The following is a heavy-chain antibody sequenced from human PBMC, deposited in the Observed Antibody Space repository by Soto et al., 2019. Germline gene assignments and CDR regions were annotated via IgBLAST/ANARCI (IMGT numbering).Heavy chain of an antibody. CDR3: AREHPLGIAATLDY. Sequence: GGSLRLSCAASGFTFSDYYMSWIRQAPGKGLEWVSYISSSGSTIYYADSVKGRFTISRDNAKNSLYLQMNSLRAEDTAVYYCAREHPLGIAATLDYWGQGTLVTVSS. CDR1: GFTFSDYY. D-gene: IGHD6-13*01. J-gene: IGHJ4*02. V-gene: IGHV3-11*01. CDR2: ISSSGSTI.